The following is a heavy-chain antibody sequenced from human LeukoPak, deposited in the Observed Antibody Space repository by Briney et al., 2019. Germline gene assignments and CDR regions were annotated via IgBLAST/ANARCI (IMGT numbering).Heavy chain of an antibody. CDR1: GGSFSGYY. D-gene: IGHD3-10*01. CDR3: ARSEYYYGSGHFDY. J-gene: IGHJ4*02. CDR2: INHSGST. Sequence: SETLSLTCAVYGGSFSGYYWSWIRQPPGKGLEWIGEINHSGSTNYNPSLKSRVTISVDTSKNQLSLKLSSVTAADTAVYYCARSEYYYGSGHFDYWGQGTLVTVSS. V-gene: IGHV4-34*01.